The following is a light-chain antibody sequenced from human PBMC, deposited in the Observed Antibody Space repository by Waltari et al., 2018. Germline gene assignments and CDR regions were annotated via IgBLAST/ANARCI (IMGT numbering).Light chain of an antibody. CDR1: QSLSNW. CDR3: QQYRNLWT. J-gene: IGKJ1*01. CDR2: KAS. Sequence: DIQIPQSPSTLSASVADRVTITGRASQSLSNWLAWYQQKPGKAPTVLIYKASTLESGVPSRFSGSGSGTEFTLTISSLQPDDFATYYCQQYRNLWTFGQGTKVEIK. V-gene: IGKV1-5*03.